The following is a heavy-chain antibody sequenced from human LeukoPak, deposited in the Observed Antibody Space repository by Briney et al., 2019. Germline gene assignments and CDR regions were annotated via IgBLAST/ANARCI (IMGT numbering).Heavy chain of an antibody. D-gene: IGHD3-10*01. V-gene: IGHV4-31*03. CDR2: IYYSGST. CDR1: GGSISSGGYY. CDR3: ARDGGSGNSSY. J-gene: IGHJ4*02. Sequence: SETLSLTCTVSGGSISSGGYYWSWIRQHPGKGLEWIGYIYYSGSTYYNPSLKSRFTISVDTSKNQFSLKLSSVTAADTAVYYCARDGGSGNSSYWGQGTLVTVSS.